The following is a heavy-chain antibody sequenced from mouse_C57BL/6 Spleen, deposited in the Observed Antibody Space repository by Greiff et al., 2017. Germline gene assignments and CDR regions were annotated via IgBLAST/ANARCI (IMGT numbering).Heavy chain of an antibody. CDR3: ARWDLLLRYHWYFDV. V-gene: IGHV1-69*01. CDR2: IDPSDSYT. D-gene: IGHD1-1*01. J-gene: IGHJ1*03. CDR1: GYTFTSSW. Sequence: QVQLQQPGAELVMPGASVKLSCKASGYTFTSSWMPWVKQRPGQGLEWIGEIDPSDSYTNYNQKFTGKYTFTVDKSSSTAYMQLSSLTSEDSAVYYCARWDLLLRYHWYFDVWGTGTTVTVSS.